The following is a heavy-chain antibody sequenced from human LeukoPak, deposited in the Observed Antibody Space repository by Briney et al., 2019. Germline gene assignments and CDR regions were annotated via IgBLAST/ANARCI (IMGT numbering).Heavy chain of an antibody. V-gene: IGHV3-23*01. CDR3: AKAQRTAMVRLVDY. CDR1: GFTFSSYA. J-gene: IGHJ4*02. CDR2: TSGSGGNT. D-gene: IGHD5-18*01. Sequence: GGSLRLSCAASGFTFSSYAMSWVRQAPGKGGECVLSTSGSGGNTYYAHSVKGRVTISRDNSKNTLYIKMNSLRAEDTAVYYCAKAQRTAMVRLVDYWAGEPWSPSPQ.